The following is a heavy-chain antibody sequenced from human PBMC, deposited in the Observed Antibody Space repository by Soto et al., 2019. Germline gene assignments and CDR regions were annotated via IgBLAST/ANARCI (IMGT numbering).Heavy chain of an antibody. CDR1: GFTFSSYW. Sequence: LRLSCAASGFTFSSYWMSWVRQAPGRGLEWVANMRQDGSEKYYVDSVKGRFIISRDNARNSVYLQMNSLRAEDTAVYYCARVRPGNYRDYWGQGTLVTVSS. CDR3: ARVRPGNYRDY. CDR2: MRQDGSEK. D-gene: IGHD3-10*01. V-gene: IGHV3-7*03. J-gene: IGHJ4*02.